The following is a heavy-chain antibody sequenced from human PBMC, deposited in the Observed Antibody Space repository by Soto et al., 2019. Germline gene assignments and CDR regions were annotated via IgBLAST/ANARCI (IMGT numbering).Heavy chain of an antibody. V-gene: IGHV4-59*08. J-gene: IGHJ2*01. CDR2: IYYSGST. CDR3: ARHPVATMQWFSWYFDL. Sequence: QVQLQESGPGLVKPSETLSLTCTVSGGSISSYYWSWIRQPPGKGLEWIGYIYYSGSTNYNPSLKSRVTISVDTSKNQFSLKLSSVTAADTAVYYCARHPVATMQWFSWYFDLWGRGTLVTVSS. D-gene: IGHD5-12*01. CDR1: GGSISSYY.